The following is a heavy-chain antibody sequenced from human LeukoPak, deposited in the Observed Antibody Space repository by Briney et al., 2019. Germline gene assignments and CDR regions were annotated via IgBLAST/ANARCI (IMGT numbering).Heavy chain of an antibody. J-gene: IGHJ6*02. Sequence: GGSLKISCKASGYRFTTNWIGWVGQRPGEGLEWMGFIYPRDSDTRYSTSLQGQVTISADKSITTDYLQWSSLKASDTAMYYCARPFYSDYGMDVWGQGTTVTVSS. CDR2: IYPRDSDT. D-gene: IGHD1-26*01. CDR1: GYRFTTNW. V-gene: IGHV5-51*01. CDR3: ARPFYSDYGMDV.